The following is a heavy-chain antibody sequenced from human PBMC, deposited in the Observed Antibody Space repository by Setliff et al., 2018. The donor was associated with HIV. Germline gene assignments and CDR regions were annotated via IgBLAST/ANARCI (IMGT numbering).Heavy chain of an antibody. Sequence: ASVKVSCKASGYTFTNYFMHWVRQAPGQGLEWMGIIDPSGASTSYAQKFQGRLTMTRDTSTSTVYMELSSLRSEDSAVYYCASSWLYYSYYYGLDVWGQGTTVTVSS. D-gene: IGHD3-9*01. V-gene: IGHV1-46*01. CDR3: ASSWLYYSYYYGLDV. CDR1: GYTFTNYF. J-gene: IGHJ6*02. CDR2: IDPSGAST.